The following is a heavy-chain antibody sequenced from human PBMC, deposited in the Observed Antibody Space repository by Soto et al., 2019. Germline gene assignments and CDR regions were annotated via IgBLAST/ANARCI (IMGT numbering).Heavy chain of an antibody. CDR2: ISSSSSYI. CDR3: ARVPFNRLDYDSSGPIFV. J-gene: IGHJ6*02. V-gene: IGHV3-21*01. Sequence: EVQLVESGGGLVKPGGSLRLSCAASGFTFSSYSMNWVRQAPGKGLEWVSSISSSSSYIYYADSVKGRFTISRDNAKNSMYLQMNSLRAEDTAVYYCARVPFNRLDYDSSGPIFVWGQGTTVTVSS. D-gene: IGHD3-22*01. CDR1: GFTFSSYS.